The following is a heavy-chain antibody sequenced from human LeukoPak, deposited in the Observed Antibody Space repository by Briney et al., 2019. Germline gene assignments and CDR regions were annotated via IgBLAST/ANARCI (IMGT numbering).Heavy chain of an antibody. J-gene: IGHJ4*02. CDR3: ARAFHRIYGDYAYYFDY. V-gene: IGHV4-39*01. D-gene: IGHD4-17*01. Sequence: PSETLSLTCTVSGGSISSSSYYWGWIRQPPGKGLEWIGSIYYSGSTYYNPSLKSRVTISVDTSKNQFSLKLSSVTAADTAVYYCARAFHRIYGDYAYYFDYWGQGTLVTVSS. CDR1: GGSISSSSYY. CDR2: IYYSGST.